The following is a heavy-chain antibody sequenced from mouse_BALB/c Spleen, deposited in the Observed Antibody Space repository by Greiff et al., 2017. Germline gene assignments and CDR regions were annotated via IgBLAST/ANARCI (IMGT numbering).Heavy chain of an antibody. D-gene: IGHD1-1*01. CDR3: ARPSTTVYAMDY. J-gene: IGHJ4*01. V-gene: IGHV5-17*02. CDR2: ISSGSSTI. CDR1: GFTFSSYA. Sequence: EVKVEESGGGLVKPGGSLKLSCAASGFTFSSYAMSWVRQTPEKRLEWVASISSGSSTIYYADTVKGRFTISRDNPKNTLFLQMTSLRSEDTAMYYCARPSTTVYAMDYWGQGTSVTVSS.